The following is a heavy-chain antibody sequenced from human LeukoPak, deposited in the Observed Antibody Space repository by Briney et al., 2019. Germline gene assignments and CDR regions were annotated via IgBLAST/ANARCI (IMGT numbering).Heavy chain of an antibody. J-gene: IGHJ4*02. Sequence: SETLSLTCSVSGGSISGYYWTWIRQPAGKGLEWIGRVYTSGSTHYNPSLKTRLTMSVDTSKNQFSLKLNSVTAADTAVYYCATIGGSYYEDYWGQGTLVTVSS. CDR3: ATIGGSYYEDY. CDR2: VYTSGST. CDR1: GGSISGYY. D-gene: IGHD1-26*01. V-gene: IGHV4-4*07.